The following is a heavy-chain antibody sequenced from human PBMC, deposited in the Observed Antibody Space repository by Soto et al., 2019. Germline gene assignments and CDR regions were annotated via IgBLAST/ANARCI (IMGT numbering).Heavy chain of an antibody. Sequence: GGSLSLTCAASGFSFSSYDLHWVRHAPGKGLEWVSGISWNSGSIGYADSVKGRFTISRDNAKNSLYLQMNSLRAEDTALYYCAKGLGYCSSTSCPKGDYWGQGTLVTVSS. D-gene: IGHD2-2*01. J-gene: IGHJ4*02. CDR1: GFSFSSYD. CDR2: ISWNSGSI. V-gene: IGHV3-9*01. CDR3: AKGLGYCSSTSCPKGDY.